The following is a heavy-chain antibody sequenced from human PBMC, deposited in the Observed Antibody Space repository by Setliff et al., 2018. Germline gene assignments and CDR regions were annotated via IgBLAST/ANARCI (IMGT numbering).Heavy chain of an antibody. Sequence: SETLSLTCTVSGGSISSGIYYWSWIRQPAGKGLEWIGHIYTSGSTNYNPSLKSRVTISVDTSKNQFSLRPSSVTAADTAVYYCARAGPYYDFWGGYYRTMDVWGKGTTVTVSS. CDR3: ARAGPYYDFWGGYYRTMDV. CDR1: GGSISSGIYY. D-gene: IGHD3-3*01. CDR2: IYTSGST. V-gene: IGHV4-61*09. J-gene: IGHJ6*03.